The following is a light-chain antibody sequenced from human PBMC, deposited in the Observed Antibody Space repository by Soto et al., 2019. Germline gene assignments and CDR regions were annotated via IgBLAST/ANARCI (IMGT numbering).Light chain of an antibody. Sequence: EIVLTQSPGTLSLSPGERATLSCRASQSVSSSYLAWYQQKPGQAPRLLIYGASSRATGIPDRFSGSGSGTDFTLTISGLEPEDFAVYYCQQHDSSPRTFGQGTKVEIK. CDR1: QSVSSSY. CDR2: GAS. J-gene: IGKJ1*01. CDR3: QQHDSSPRT. V-gene: IGKV3-20*01.